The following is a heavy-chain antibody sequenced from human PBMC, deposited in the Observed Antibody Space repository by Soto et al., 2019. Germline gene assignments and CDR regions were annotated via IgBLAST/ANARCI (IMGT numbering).Heavy chain of an antibody. Sequence: SETLSLTCTVSGGSVTTYSWGWIRQPPGKELEWVGYISYSGSTNYNPSLKSRVTISRVTSKNQFSLNLVSVTAADTAVYYCARGSYYSYMDVWGKGSTFTVSS. J-gene: IGHJ6*03. CDR2: ISYSGST. V-gene: IGHV4-59*02. CDR1: GGSVTTYS. CDR3: ARGSYYSYMDV.